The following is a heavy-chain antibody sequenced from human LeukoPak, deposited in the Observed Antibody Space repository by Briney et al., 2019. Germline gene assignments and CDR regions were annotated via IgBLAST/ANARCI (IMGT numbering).Heavy chain of an antibody. V-gene: IGHV1-69*06. Sequence: ASVKVSCKASGGTFSSYAISWVRQAPGQGLECMGGIIPIFGTANYAQKFQGRVTITADKSTSTAYMELSSLRSEDTAVYYCASASRGYSYIDAFDIWGQGTMVTVSS. D-gene: IGHD5-18*01. CDR2: IIPIFGTA. CDR3: ASASRGYSYIDAFDI. J-gene: IGHJ3*02. CDR1: GGTFSSYA.